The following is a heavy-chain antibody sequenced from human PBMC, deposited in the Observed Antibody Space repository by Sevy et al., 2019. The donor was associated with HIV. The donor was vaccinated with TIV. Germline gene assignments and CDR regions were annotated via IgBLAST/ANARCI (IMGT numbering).Heavy chain of an antibody. CDR1: GFTFSTYS. J-gene: IGHJ1*01. D-gene: IGHD6-6*01. CDR3: ARARMEYSSSLEYFQH. CDR2: ISSSSSYI. Sequence: GGSLRLSCAASGFTFSTYSMNWVRQAPGKGLEWVSFISSSSSYIYCADSVKGRFTISRDNAKNSLYLQMNSLTAEDTAVYYCARARMEYSSSLEYFQHWGQGTLVTVSS. V-gene: IGHV3-21*01.